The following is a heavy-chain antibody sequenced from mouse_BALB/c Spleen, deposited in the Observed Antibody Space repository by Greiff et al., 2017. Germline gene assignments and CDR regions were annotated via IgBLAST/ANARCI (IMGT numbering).Heavy chain of an antibody. J-gene: IGHJ2*01. D-gene: IGHD4-1*01. CDR3: ASQDWDVDPYYFDY. V-gene: IGHV5-6-5*01. Sequence: EVNLVESGGGLVKPGGSLKLSCAASGFTFSSYAMSWVRQTPEKRLEWVASISSGGSTYYPDSVKGRFTISRDNARNILYLQMSSLRSEDTAMYYCASQDWDVDPYYFDYWGQGTTLTVSS. CDR2: ISSGGST. CDR1: GFTFSSYA.